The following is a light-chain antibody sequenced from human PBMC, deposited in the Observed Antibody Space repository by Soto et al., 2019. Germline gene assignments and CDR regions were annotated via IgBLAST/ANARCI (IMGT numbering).Light chain of an antibody. CDR3: QQRSNSIT. J-gene: IGKJ5*01. V-gene: IGKV3D-20*02. CDR2: GAS. CDR1: QSVSSTY. Sequence: EIVLTQSPGTLAWSPGERATLSCSASQSVSSTYFAWYQQQSGPAPRLLIYGASSRATGIPDRFSGSGSGTDFTLTISSLGPEDFAVYYCQQRSNSITFGQGTRLEIK.